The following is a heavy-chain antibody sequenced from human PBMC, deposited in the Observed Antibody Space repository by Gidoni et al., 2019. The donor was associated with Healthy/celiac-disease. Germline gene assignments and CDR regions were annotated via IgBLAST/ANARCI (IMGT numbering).Heavy chain of an antibody. V-gene: IGHV3-73*02. Sequence: EVQLVESGGGLVQPGGPLKLSCAASGFTFRGSAMHWVRQASGKGLEWVGRIRSKANSYATAYAASVKGRFTISRDDSKNTAYLQMNSLKTEDTAVYYCWVRSGYDWDYYYGMDVWGQGTTVTVSS. J-gene: IGHJ6*02. D-gene: IGHD5-12*01. CDR1: GFTFRGSA. CDR3: WVRSGYDWDYYYGMDV. CDR2: IRSKANSYAT.